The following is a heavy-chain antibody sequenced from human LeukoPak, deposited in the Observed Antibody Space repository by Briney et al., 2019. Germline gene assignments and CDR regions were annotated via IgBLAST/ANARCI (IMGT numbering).Heavy chain of an antibody. J-gene: IGHJ4*02. V-gene: IGHV1-2*04. D-gene: IGHD6-13*01. Sequence: ASVKVSCKASGYTFTGYYMHWVRQAPGQGLEWMGWINPNSGGTNYAQKFQGWVTMTRDTSISTAYMELSRLKSDDTAVYYCASSSIAAAGKFDYWGQGTLVTVSS. CDR1: GYTFTGYY. CDR2: INPNSGGT. CDR3: ASSSIAAAGKFDY.